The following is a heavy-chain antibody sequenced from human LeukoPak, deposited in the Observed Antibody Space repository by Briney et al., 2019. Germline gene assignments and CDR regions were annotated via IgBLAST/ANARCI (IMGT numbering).Heavy chain of an antibody. Sequence: SETLSLTCAVSGGSISSSNWWSWVRQPPGKGLEWIGEIYHSGSTNYNPSLQSRVTISVDTSKNQFSLNLNSVTAADTAVYYCARGGAARLHFQNWGQGALVTVSS. CDR3: ARGGAARLHFQN. D-gene: IGHD6-6*01. CDR1: GGSISSSNW. J-gene: IGHJ1*01. V-gene: IGHV4-4*02. CDR2: IYHSGST.